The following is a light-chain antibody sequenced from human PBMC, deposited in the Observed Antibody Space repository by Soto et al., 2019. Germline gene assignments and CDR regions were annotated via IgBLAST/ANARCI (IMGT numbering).Light chain of an antibody. CDR2: GAS. J-gene: IGKJ5*01. CDR1: QSVVINF. Sequence: EILLTQSPDTLSLSPGERATLSCRASQSVVINFLAWYQQKPGQAPRLLIFGASNRATGIPDRFSGGGSGTDFALTISRLEPEDFAVYYCQQYGSAPLTFGQGTHWRL. V-gene: IGKV3-20*01. CDR3: QQYGSAPLT.